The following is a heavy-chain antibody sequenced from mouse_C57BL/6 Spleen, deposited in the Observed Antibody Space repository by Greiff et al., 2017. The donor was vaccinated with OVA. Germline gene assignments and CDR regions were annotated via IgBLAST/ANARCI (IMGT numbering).Heavy chain of an antibody. Sequence: EVKLQESGPGLVKPSQSLSLTCSVTGYSITSGYYWNWIRQFPGNKLEWMGYISYDGSNNYNPSLKNRISITRDTSKNQFFLKLNSVTTEDTATYYCARGDYRFDWGQGTLVTVSA. CDR1: GYSITSGYY. CDR2: ISYDGSN. V-gene: IGHV3-6*01. J-gene: IGHJ3*01. CDR3: ARGDYRFD. D-gene: IGHD2-12*01.